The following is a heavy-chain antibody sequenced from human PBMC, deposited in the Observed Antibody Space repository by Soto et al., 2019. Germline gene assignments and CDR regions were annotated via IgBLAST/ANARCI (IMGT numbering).Heavy chain of an antibody. J-gene: IGHJ4*02. CDR3: ANYRSQSFAV. V-gene: IGHV3-23*01. CDR1: GFPFSSYA. CDR2: ISPTDGST. Sequence: GGSLRLSCAASGFPFSSYAMIWLRQAPGRGLEWVSTISPTDGSTYYADSVKGRFTISRDNSKNTLYLQMIRLRAEDTAVYYCANYRSQSFAVWGLGTLVTVSS. D-gene: IGHD3-16*01.